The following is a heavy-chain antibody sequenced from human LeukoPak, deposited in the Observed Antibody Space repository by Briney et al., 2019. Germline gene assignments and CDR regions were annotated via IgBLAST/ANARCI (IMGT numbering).Heavy chain of an antibody. Sequence: PGGSLRLSCAASGFTFSNYAMTWVRQTPGKGLEWVSGFSGSGDKTTYADSVKGRFTISRDNAKNSLYLQMNSLRAEDTAVYYCARKPTYYYDSSGYSPYYYGMDVWGQGTTVTVSS. CDR2: FSGSGDKT. D-gene: IGHD3-22*01. CDR3: ARKPTYYYDSSGYSPYYYGMDV. V-gene: IGHV3-23*01. CDR1: GFTFSNYA. J-gene: IGHJ6*02.